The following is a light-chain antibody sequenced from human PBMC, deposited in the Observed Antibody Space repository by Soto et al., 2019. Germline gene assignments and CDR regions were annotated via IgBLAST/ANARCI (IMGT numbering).Light chain of an antibody. Sequence: QFVLTQPPSASGTPGQRVTISCSGSGSNVGTSYVYWYQQLPGTAPKLLIYANNQRPSGVPDRFSGSKSGTSASLAISGLRSEDEADYYCAAWDDSLSGRVFGGGTQLTVL. J-gene: IGLJ3*02. CDR3: AAWDDSLSGRV. V-gene: IGLV1-47*01. CDR2: ANN. CDR1: GSNVGTSY.